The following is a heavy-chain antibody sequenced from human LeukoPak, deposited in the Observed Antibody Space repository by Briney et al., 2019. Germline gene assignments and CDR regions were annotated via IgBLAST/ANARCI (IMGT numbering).Heavy chain of an antibody. CDR3: ARARGRQWLANWWFDY. D-gene: IGHD6-19*01. J-gene: IGHJ4*02. V-gene: IGHV3-48*04. Sequence: GGSLRLSCAASGFTFSSYSMNWVRQAPGKGLEWVSYISSSSSTIYYADSVKGRFTISRDNAKNSLYLQMNSLRAEDTAVYYCARARGRQWLANWWFDYWGQGTLVTVSS. CDR1: GFTFSSYS. CDR2: ISSSSSTI.